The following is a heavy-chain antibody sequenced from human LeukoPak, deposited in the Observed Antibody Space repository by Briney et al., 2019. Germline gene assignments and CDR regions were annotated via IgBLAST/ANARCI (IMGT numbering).Heavy chain of an antibody. D-gene: IGHD7-27*01. CDR2: IKQDGSEK. CDR3: ATSLGPLTEY. Sequence: GGSLRLSCAASGFIFSSYWMSWGRQAPGKGLEWVANIKQDGSEKYYVDSVKGRFTISRDNVKNTLYLQMDSLRAEDTAVYYCATSLGPLTEYWGQGTLVTVSS. CDR1: GFIFSSYW. V-gene: IGHV3-7*01. J-gene: IGHJ4*02.